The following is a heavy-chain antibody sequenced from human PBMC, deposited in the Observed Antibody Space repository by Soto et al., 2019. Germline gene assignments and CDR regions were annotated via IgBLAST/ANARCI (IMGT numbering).Heavy chain of an antibody. CDR3: ARAGPGPPDD. CDR1: LYTFTSYF. J-gene: IGHJ4*02. CDR2: INPNSGDT. V-gene: IGHV1-2*02. Sequence: ASVQVSRQACLYTFTSYFIHCVRQAPGQGLEWMGWINPNSGDTNSAQKFQGRVTMTRDASITTAYMVLSSLRSDDTAVYLCARAGPGPPDDWGQGTLVTFSS.